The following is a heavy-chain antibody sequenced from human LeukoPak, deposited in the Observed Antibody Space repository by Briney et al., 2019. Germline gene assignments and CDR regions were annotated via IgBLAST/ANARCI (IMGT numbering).Heavy chain of an antibody. CDR2: ISYDGSNK. D-gene: IGHD3-22*01. CDR3: ARDRDSSGYLDY. CDR1: GFTFSSYA. Sequence: PGRSLRLSCAASGFTFSSYAMHWVRQAPGKGLEWGAVISYDGSNKYYADSVKGRFTISRDNSKNTLYLQMNSLRAEDTAVYYCARDRDSSGYLDYWGQGTLVTVSS. J-gene: IGHJ4*02. V-gene: IGHV3-30*01.